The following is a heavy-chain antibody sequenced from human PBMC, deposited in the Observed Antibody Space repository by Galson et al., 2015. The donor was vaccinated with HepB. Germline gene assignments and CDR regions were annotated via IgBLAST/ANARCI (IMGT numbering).Heavy chain of an antibody. Sequence: SVKVSCKASGYTFTSYYMHWVRQAPGQGLEWMGIINPSGGSTSYAQKFQGRVTMTRDTSTSTVYMELSSVTAADTAVYYCARLGSSSWYPNSSGNWFDPWGQGTLVTVSS. D-gene: IGHD6-13*01. CDR3: ARLGSSSWYPNSSGNWFDP. V-gene: IGHV1-46*01. CDR1: GYTFTSYY. CDR2: INPSGGST. J-gene: IGHJ5*02.